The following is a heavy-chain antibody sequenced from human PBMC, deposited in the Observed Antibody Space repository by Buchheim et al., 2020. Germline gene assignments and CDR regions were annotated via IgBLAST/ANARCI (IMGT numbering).Heavy chain of an antibody. J-gene: IGHJ4*02. Sequence: QVQLVQSGAEVKKPGASVKVSCKAFGYTFITYSIHWVRQAPGQGLEWMGMINPSGTLSTYAQRFQDRVTMTRDKSSSMVYMELSSLRSEDTAVYYCAGAGQDYDFWSGHVHFGYWGQGTL. CDR1: GYTFITYS. V-gene: IGHV1-46*01. CDR3: AGAGQDYDFWSGHVHFGY. D-gene: IGHD3-3*01. CDR2: INPSGTLS.